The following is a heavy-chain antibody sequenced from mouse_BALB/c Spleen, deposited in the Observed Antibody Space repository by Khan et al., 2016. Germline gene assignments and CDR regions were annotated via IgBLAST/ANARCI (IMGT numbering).Heavy chain of an antibody. CDR2: IRLRSDNYTT. D-gene: IGHD1-1*02. CDR1: GCTFSNYW. V-gene: IGHV6-6*02. J-gene: IGHJ1*01. CDR3: TGGNPWYFDV. Sequence: EVQLQESGGGLVQPGGSMKFSCEASGCTFSNYWMSWVRQSPQKGLEWVAEIRLRSDNYTTHYAESVKGSFTISRDDSKSRLFLQMNSLRAEDTGIYYCTGGNPWYFDVWGAGTTVTVSS.